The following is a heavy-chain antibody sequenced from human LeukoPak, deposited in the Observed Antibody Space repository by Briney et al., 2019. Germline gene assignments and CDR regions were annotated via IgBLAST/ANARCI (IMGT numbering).Heavy chain of an antibody. CDR1: GYTFTSYD. V-gene: IGHV1-8*01. CDR3: ATAPPSYSGSYYDY. J-gene: IGHJ4*02. Sequence: ASVKVSCKASGYTFTSYDINWVRQATGQGLEWMGWMNPNSGNRGYAQKFQGRVTMTRNTSISTAYMELSGLRSEDTAVYYCATAPPSYSGSYYDYWGQGTLVTVSS. D-gene: IGHD1-26*01. CDR2: MNPNSGNR.